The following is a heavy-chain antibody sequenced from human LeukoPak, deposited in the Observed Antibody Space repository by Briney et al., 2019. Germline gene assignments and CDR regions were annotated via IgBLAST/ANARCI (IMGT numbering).Heavy chain of an antibody. CDR2: IYPGDSDT. V-gene: IGHV5-51*01. Sequence: GESLKISCKGSGYSFNSYWIGWVRQMPGKGLEWMGIIYPGDSDTRYSPSFQGQVTISADKSISTAYLQWSSLKASDTAMYYCARHRESYYDSSGYPVLAYYFDYWGQGTLVTVSS. CDR3: ARHRESYYDSSGYPVLAYYFDY. J-gene: IGHJ4*02. CDR1: GYSFNSYW. D-gene: IGHD3-22*01.